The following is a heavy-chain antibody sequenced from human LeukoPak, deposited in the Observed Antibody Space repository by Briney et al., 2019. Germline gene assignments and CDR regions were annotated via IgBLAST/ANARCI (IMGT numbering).Heavy chain of an antibody. CDR3: ARPLSYDSSGYYMLYFDY. V-gene: IGHV1-24*01. D-gene: IGHD3-22*01. J-gene: IGHJ4*02. Sequence: ASVKVSCKVSGYTLTELSMHWVRQAPGKGLEWMGGFDPEDGETIYAQKLQGRVTMTTDTSTSTAYMELRSLRSDDTAVYYCARPLSYDSSGYYMLYFDYWGQGTLVTVSS. CDR2: FDPEDGET. CDR1: GYTLTELS.